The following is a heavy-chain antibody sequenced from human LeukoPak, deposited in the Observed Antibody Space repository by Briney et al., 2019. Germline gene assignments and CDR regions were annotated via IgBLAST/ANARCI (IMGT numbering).Heavy chain of an antibody. V-gene: IGHV3-30*02. D-gene: IGHD2-21*02. Sequence: PGGSLRLSCAASGFTFSSYGMHWVRQAPGKGLEWVAFIRYDGSNKYYADSVKGRFTISRDNSKNTLYLQMNSLRAEDTAVYYCTDCGGDCYSWFDPWGQGTLVTVSS. CDR2: IRYDGSNK. J-gene: IGHJ5*02. CDR1: GFTFSSYG. CDR3: TDCGGDCYSWFDP.